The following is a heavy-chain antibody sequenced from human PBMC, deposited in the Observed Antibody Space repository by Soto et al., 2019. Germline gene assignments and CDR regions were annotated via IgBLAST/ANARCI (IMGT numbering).Heavy chain of an antibody. D-gene: IGHD3-16*02. CDR2: INHSGST. CDR1: GGSFSGYY. Sequence: PSETLSLTCAVYGGSFSGYYWSWIRQPPGKGLEWIGEINHSGSTNYNPSLKSRVTISVDTSKNQFSLKLSSVTAADTAVYYCARVNDYVWGSYRSFDYWGQGTLVTVS. CDR3: ARVNDYVWGSYRSFDY. V-gene: IGHV4-34*01. J-gene: IGHJ4*02.